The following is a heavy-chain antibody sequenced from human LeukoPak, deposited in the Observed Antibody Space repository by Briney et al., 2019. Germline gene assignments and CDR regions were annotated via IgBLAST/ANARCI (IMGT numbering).Heavy chain of an antibody. CDR2: IIPILGIA. Sequence: SVKVSCKASGGTFSSYTISWGRQAPGQGLEGMGRIIPILGIANYAQKFQGRVTITADKSTSTAYMELSSLRSEDTAVYYCARCLGFGMVRGVIVDNWSDPWGQGTLVTVSS. J-gene: IGHJ5*02. CDR1: GGTFSSYT. D-gene: IGHD3-10*01. CDR3: ARCLGFGMVRGVIVDNWSDP. V-gene: IGHV1-69*02.